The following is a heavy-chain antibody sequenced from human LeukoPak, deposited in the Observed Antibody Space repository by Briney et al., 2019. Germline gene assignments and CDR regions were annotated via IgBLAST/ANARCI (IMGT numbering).Heavy chain of an antibody. V-gene: IGHV3-7*04. CDR2: IKEDGSEK. CDR1: GFTFSSYW. CDR3: ARDGYATGSHDY. J-gene: IGHJ4*02. Sequence: GGSLRLSCAASGFTFSSYWMTWVRQAPGKGLEWVANIKEDGSEKSYVDSVKGRFTISRDNAQNSLYLQMNSLRAEDTAVYFCARDGYATGSHDYWGQGTLVTVSS. D-gene: IGHD3-10*01.